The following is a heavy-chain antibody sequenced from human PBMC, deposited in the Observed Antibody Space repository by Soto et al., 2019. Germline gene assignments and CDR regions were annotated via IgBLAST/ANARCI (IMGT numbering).Heavy chain of an antibody. CDR2: INHSGST. V-gene: IGHV4-34*01. Sequence: PSDTLSLTCAVYGGSFSGYYWGWIRQPPGKGLGWIGEINHSGSTNYNPSLKSRVTISVVTSKNRCSLKLSSVTAADTAVYYCARPGHAPRAPYYYGMDVWGEGTTVTVSS. D-gene: IGHD3-10*01. CDR1: GGSFSGYY. CDR3: ARPGHAPRAPYYYGMDV. J-gene: IGHJ6*04.